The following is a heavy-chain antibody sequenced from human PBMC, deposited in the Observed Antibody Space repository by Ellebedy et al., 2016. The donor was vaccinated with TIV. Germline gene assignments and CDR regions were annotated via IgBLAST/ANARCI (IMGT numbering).Heavy chain of an antibody. J-gene: IGHJ4*02. CDR3: ARAQQLVGHYFDY. V-gene: IGHV4-61*02. Sequence: SETLSLXCTVSGGSISSGSYYWSWIRQPAGKGLEWIGRIYTSGSTNYNPSLKSRVTMSVDTSKNQFSLKLSSVTAADTAVYYCARAQQLVGHYFDYWGQGTLVTVSS. D-gene: IGHD6-6*01. CDR2: IYTSGST. CDR1: GGSISSGSYY.